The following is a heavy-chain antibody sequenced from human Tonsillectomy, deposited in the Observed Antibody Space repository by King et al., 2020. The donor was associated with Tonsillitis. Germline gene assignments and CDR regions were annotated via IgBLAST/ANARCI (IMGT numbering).Heavy chain of an antibody. CDR1: GGSISGGGYS. CDR3: ARDPTNSYAFDI. J-gene: IGHJ3*02. D-gene: IGHD4-23*01. Sequence: QLQESGSGLVKPSQTLSLTCGVSGGSISGGGYSWSWIRQPPGKGLEWIGCIYHSGSTYYNPSLKSRVTISQDRSKNQFSLKLSSVTAADTAVYYCARDPTNSYAFDIWGQGTMVTVSS. V-gene: IGHV4-30-2*01. CDR2: IYHSGST.